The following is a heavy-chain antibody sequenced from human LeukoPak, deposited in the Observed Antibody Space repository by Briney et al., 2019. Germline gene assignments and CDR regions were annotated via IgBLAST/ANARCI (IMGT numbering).Heavy chain of an antibody. D-gene: IGHD4-17*01. Sequence: GGSLRLSCAASGFTFNNYWMSWVRQAPGKGLEWVANIKHDEIEKYYVDSVKGRFTISRDNAKNSVFLQMNSLRVEDTAVYYCTRVPYGDYWSSDYWGQGTLVTVSS. J-gene: IGHJ4*02. CDR3: TRVPYGDYWSSDY. CDR1: GFTFNNYW. V-gene: IGHV3-7*01. CDR2: IKHDEIEK.